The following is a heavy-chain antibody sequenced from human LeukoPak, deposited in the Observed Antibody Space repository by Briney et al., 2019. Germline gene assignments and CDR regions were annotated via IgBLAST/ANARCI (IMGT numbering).Heavy chain of an antibody. CDR3: ARDVIVRGVIITPIDY. CDR2: ISSSSSYI. V-gene: IGHV3-21*01. Sequence: GGSLRLSCAASGFTFSSYSMNWVRQAPGKGLEWVSSISSSSSYIYYADSVKGRFTISRDNAKNSLYLQMNSLRAEDTAVYYCARDVIVRGVIITPIDYWGQGTLVTVSS. J-gene: IGHJ4*02. D-gene: IGHD3-10*01. CDR1: GFTFSSYS.